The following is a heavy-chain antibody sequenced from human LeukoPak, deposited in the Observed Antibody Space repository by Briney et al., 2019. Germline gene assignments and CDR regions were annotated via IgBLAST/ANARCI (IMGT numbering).Heavy chain of an antibody. CDR1: GLGRGTRGGG. V-gene: IGHV2-5*01. CDR3: AHGTTQRIGAFDI. D-gene: IGHD2/OR15-2a*01. CDR2: IYWNDDK. J-gene: IGHJ3*02. Sequence: SGPTLWQPTPTLTLTCTFSGLGRGTRGGGVGWIRQPPVKALEWLAIIYWNDDKRYSPSLKSRLTITKDTSKNQVLLTMTNMDPVDTATYYCAHGTTQRIGAFDIWGQGTMVTVSS.